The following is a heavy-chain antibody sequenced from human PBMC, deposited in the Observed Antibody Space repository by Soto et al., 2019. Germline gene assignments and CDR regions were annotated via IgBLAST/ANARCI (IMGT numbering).Heavy chain of an antibody. CDR2: VSHDGRNT. D-gene: IGHD6-19*01. CDR1: GFTFSDYA. J-gene: IGHJ4*02. Sequence: VQLVESGGGVVQPGRSLRLSCAASGFTFSDYAMHWVRQAPGKGLEWVAVVSHDGRNTHYADSVKGRFTISRASSKNTVSLEMTSLRAEDTAAYYCAKGGRQWLVTSDFNYWGQGALVTVSS. CDR3: AKGGRQWLVTSDFNY. V-gene: IGHV3-30*18.